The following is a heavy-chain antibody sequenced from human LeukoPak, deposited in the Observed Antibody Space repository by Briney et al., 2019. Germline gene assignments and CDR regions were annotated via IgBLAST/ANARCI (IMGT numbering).Heavy chain of an antibody. V-gene: IGHV1-18*01. CDR1: GYTFISYG. Sequence: VASVKVTCKASGYTFISYGITWVRQAPGQGLEWMGWISAYNGNTNYAQKLQGRVTMTTDTSTSTAYMELRSLRSDDTAVYYCAGALGYYYMDVWGKGTTVTISS. J-gene: IGHJ6*03. CDR2: ISAYNGNT. CDR3: AGALGYYYMDV.